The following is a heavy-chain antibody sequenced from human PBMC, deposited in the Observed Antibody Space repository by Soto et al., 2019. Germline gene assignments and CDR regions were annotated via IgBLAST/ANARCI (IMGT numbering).Heavy chain of an antibody. CDR3: ARDQLYYYDSFGRPLSGLDI. V-gene: IGHV4-31*03. CDR1: GGSISSGGYY. D-gene: IGHD3-22*01. CDR2: ISYSGST. Sequence: SETLSLTCTVSGGSISSGGYYWSWIRQHPGKGLEWIGYISYSGSTYYNPSLESRVTISVDTSKNQFSLKLSSVTAADTAVYYCARDQLYYYDSFGRPLSGLDIWGQGTMVTVSS. J-gene: IGHJ3*02.